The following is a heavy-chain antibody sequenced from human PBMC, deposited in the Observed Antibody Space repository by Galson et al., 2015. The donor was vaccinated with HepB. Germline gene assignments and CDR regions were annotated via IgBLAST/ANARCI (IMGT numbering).Heavy chain of an antibody. CDR2: FDPEDGET. V-gene: IGHV1-24*01. J-gene: IGHJ6*02. Sequence: SVKVSCKVSGYTLTELSMHWVRQAPGKGLEWMGGFDPEDGETIYAQKFQGRVTMTEDTSTDTAYMELSSLRSEDTAVYYCATGSGGYYSRNDYYYGMDVWGQGTTVTVSS. CDR3: ATGSGGYYSRNDYYYGMDV. CDR1: GYTLTELS. D-gene: IGHD3-22*01.